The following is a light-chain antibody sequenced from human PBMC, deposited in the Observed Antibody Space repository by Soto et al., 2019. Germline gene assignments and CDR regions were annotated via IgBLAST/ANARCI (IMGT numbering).Light chain of an antibody. Sequence: SALTQPRSVSGSPGQSVTISCTGTSSDVGGYNYVSWYQQHPGKAPKLMIYDVSQRPSGVPDRFSGSRSGNTASLTISGLQAEDEADYYCCSYAGSYTYVFGPGTKVTVL. V-gene: IGLV2-11*01. CDR3: CSYAGSYTYV. J-gene: IGLJ1*01. CDR1: SSDVGGYNY. CDR2: DVS.